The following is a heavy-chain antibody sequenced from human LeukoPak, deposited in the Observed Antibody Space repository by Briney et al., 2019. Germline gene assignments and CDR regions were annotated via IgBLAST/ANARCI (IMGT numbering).Heavy chain of an antibody. V-gene: IGHV3-43D*04. Sequence: GGFLGLSCAASGFPFDDYAMHWARQAPGKALMGCLLISWDGGSTYYADSVKGRFTISRDNSKNSLYLQMNSLRAEDTALYYCAKAGSGYSVYYFDYWGQGTLVTVSS. CDR3: AKAGSGYSVYYFDY. D-gene: IGHD3-22*01. CDR2: ISWDGGST. J-gene: IGHJ4*02. CDR1: GFPFDDYA.